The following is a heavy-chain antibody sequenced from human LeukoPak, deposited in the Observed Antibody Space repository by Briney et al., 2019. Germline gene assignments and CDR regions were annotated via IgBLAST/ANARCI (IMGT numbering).Heavy chain of an antibody. V-gene: IGHV1-69*04. D-gene: IGHD1-14*01. J-gene: IGHJ3*02. CDR1: GGTFSSYA. CDR3: ARNLPEPVLAFDI. CDR2: IIPILGIA. Sequence: ASVKVSCKASGGTFSSYAISWVRQAPGQGLEWMGRIIPILGIANYAQKFQGRVTITADKSTSTAYMELSGLRSEDTAVYYCARNLPEPVLAFDIWGQGTMVTVSS.